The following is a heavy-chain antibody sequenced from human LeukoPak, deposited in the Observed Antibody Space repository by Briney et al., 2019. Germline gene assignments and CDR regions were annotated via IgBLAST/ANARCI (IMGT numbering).Heavy chain of an antibody. CDR2: ISSSSSYI. J-gene: IGHJ5*02. CDR3: ARERSGDWFDP. CDR1: GFTFSSYS. Sequence: GSLRLSCAASGFTFSSYSMNWVRQAPGKGLEWVSSISSSSSYIYYADSVKGRFTISRDNAKNSLYLQMNSLRAEDTAVYYCARERSGDWFDPWGQGTLVTVSS. D-gene: IGHD3-16*01. V-gene: IGHV3-21*01.